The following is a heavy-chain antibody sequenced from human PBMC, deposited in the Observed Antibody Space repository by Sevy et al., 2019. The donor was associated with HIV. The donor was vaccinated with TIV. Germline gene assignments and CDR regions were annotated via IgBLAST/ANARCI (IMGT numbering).Heavy chain of an antibody. Sequence: GGSLRLSCAASGFNFRTHAMHWVRQPPGKGLEWVAVISSTGSHKYYANSVRGRFTISRDNSENTLSLQMNGLRLDDTGLYYCAREAGYTTTWLPGNYWGLGTLVTVSS. J-gene: IGHJ4*02. CDR1: GFNFRTHA. CDR3: AREAGYTTTWLPGNY. D-gene: IGHD5-12*01. V-gene: IGHV3-30-3*01. CDR2: ISSTGSHK.